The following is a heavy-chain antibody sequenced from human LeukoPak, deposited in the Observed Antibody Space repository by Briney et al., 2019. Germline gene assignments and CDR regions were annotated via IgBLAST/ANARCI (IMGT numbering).Heavy chain of an antibody. J-gene: IGHJ4*02. V-gene: IGHV3-73*01. CDR1: GFTFSGSA. CDR2: IRGKANSSAS. Sequence: PGGSLRLSCAASGFTFSGSAMNWVRQASGKGLEWVCRIRGKANSSASAYAASVKGRFTISRDDSKNTAYLQMNSLKTEDTAVYYCTRVIKAHYFDYWGQGTLVTVSS. D-gene: IGHD3-16*02. CDR3: TRVIKAHYFDY.